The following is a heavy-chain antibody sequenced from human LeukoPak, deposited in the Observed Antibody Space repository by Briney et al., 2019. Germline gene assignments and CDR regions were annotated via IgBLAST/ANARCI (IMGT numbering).Heavy chain of an antibody. CDR2: IYHSGGT. J-gene: IGHJ4*02. V-gene: IGHV4-4*02. Sequence: SETLSLTCAVSGGSISSSNWWSWVRQPPGKGLEWIGEIYHSGGTNYNPSLKSRVTISVDKSKNQFSLKLSSVTAADTAVYYCARIRIFGVVRYYSDYWGQGTLVTVSS. D-gene: IGHD3-3*01. CDR3: ARIRIFGVVRYYSDY. CDR1: GGSISSSNW.